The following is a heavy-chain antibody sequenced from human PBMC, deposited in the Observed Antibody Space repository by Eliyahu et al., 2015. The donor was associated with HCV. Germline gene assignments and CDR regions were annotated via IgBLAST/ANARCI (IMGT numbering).Heavy chain of an antibody. Sequence: QVQLQESGPGLVKPSQTLSLTCTXXXGSXSSGXYXWGWIRQPAGKXLEWIGRIYTSGSTNYNPSLKSRVTISVDTSKNQFSLKLSSVTAADTAVYYCAAEMYYYDSSGYFDYWGQGTLVTVSS. CDR2: IYTSGST. D-gene: IGHD3-22*01. CDR1: XGSXSSGXYX. V-gene: IGHV4-61*02. CDR3: AAEMYYYDSSGYFDY. J-gene: IGHJ4*02.